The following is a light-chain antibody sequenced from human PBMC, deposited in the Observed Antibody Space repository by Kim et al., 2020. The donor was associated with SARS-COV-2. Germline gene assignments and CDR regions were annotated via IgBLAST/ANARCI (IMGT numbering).Light chain of an antibody. CDR1: SGSIASNY. Sequence: GKTVMISCTCSSGSIASNYVQWYQQRPGSSPTTWSDEDNQRPSLFPDRFSGSVYSSSNVASLTIVGLKTEDYSDFYVLSYDSSNRVFGGGTKVTVL. V-gene: IGLV6-57*01. CDR3: LSYDSSNRV. J-gene: IGLJ3*02. CDR2: EDN.